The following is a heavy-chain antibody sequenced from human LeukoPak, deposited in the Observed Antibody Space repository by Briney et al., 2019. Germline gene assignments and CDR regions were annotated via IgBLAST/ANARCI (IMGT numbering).Heavy chain of an antibody. CDR3: ARDSGYPLHYFDY. CDR1: GFTFSSYG. CDR2: IWYDGSNK. Sequence: PGGSLRLSCAASGFTFSSYGMHWVRQAPGKGLEWVAVIWYDGSNKYYADSVKGRFTISRDNSKNTLYLQMNSLRAEDTAVYYCARDSGYPLHYFDYWGQGTLVTVSS. V-gene: IGHV3-33*01. D-gene: IGHD5-12*01. J-gene: IGHJ4*02.